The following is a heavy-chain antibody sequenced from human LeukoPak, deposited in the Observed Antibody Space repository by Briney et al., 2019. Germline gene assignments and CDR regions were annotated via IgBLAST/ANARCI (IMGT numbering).Heavy chain of an antibody. J-gene: IGHJ4*02. CDR3: ARRDLSLDY. CDR2: INHSGST. CDR1: GGSFSGYY. V-gene: IGHV4-34*01. D-gene: IGHD2-21*01. Sequence: SSETLSLTCAVYGGSFSGYYWSWIRQPPGKGLEWIGEINHSGSTNYNPSLKSRVTISVDTSKSQFSLKLSSVTAADTAVYYCARRDLSLDYWAREPWSPSPQ.